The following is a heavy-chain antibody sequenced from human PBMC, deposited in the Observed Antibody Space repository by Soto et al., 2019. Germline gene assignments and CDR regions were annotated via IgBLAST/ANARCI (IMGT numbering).Heavy chain of an antibody. V-gene: IGHV4-39*01. CDR1: GGSISSSSYY. J-gene: IGHJ4*02. Sequence: SETLSLTCTVSGGSISSSSYYWGWIRQPPGKGLEWIGSIYYSGSTYYNPSLKSRVTISVDTSKNQFSLKLSSVTAADTAVYYCARLRNWGPYCGGDCYYYFDYWGQGTLVTVSS. CDR3: ARLRNWGPYCGGDCYYYFDY. D-gene: IGHD2-21*02. CDR2: IYYSGST.